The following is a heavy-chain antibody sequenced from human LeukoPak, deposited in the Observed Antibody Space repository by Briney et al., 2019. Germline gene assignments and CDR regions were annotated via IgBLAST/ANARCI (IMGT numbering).Heavy chain of an antibody. J-gene: IGHJ5*02. V-gene: IGHV1-2*02. CDR2: INPNSGDT. D-gene: IGHD3-10*01. Sequence: GVSVKVSCKASGYTFTDYYINWVRRAPGQGLEWIGWINPNSGDTNYAQKFQDRVTMTRDTSISTAYIELNFLRSDDTAVFYCARGDYYGSPKVVAAWGQGTLVTVSS. CDR3: ARGDYYGSPKVVAA. CDR1: GYTFTDYY.